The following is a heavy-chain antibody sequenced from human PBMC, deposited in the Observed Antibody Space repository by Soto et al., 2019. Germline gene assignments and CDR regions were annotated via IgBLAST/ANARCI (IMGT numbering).Heavy chain of an antibody. V-gene: IGHV1-18*01. CDR2: ISPYSGYT. J-gene: IGHJ4*02. D-gene: IGHD2-2*01. CDR1: GYSFMKYG. CDR3: AREASVLIPAAQPSRFDS. Sequence: GASVKVSCKGFGYSFMKYGINWVRQAPGPGLEWVGWISPYSGYTHSAQKFHGRLTLTTDTAASTAYMELRILRSADTALYYCAREASVLIPAAQPSRFDSWGQGTLVTV.